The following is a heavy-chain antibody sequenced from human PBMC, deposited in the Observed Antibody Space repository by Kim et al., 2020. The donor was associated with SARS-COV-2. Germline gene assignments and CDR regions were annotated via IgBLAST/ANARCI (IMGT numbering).Heavy chain of an antibody. Sequence: SETLSLTCTVSGGSISSYYWSWIRQPPGKGLEWIGYIYYSGSTNYNPSLKSRVTISVDTSKNQFSLKLSSVTAADTAVYYCAREKGDLDYGDYVSASAVGKNQNNWFDPWGQGTLVTVSS. CDR2: IYYSGST. V-gene: IGHV4-59*13. J-gene: IGHJ5*02. CDR3: AREKGDLDYGDYVSASAVGKNQNNWFDP. D-gene: IGHD4-17*01. CDR1: GGSISSYY.